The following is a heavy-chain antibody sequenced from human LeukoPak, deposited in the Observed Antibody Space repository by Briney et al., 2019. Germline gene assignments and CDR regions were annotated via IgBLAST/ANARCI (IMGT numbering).Heavy chain of an antibody. D-gene: IGHD3-3*01. V-gene: IGHV3-48*03. Sequence: GGSLRLSCAASGFTFSSYEMNWVRQAPGKGLEWVSYISSSGSTIYYADSVKGRFTISRDNAKNSLYLQMNSLRAEDTAVYYCAREGGSGSVYYYYYMDVWGKGTTVTISS. J-gene: IGHJ6*03. CDR3: AREGGSGSVYYYYYMDV. CDR2: ISSSGSTI. CDR1: GFTFSSYE.